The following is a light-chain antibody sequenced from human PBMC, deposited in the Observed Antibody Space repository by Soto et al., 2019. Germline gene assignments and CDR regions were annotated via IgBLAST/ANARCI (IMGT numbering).Light chain of an antibody. J-gene: IGKJ5*01. CDR2: DAS. Sequence: EIVLTQSPATLSWSPGGRGTLSCRASQSISSYLAWYQRKPGQAPRLLIYDASNRATGIPARFSGSGSGTDFALTISSLEPEDFAVYYCQQRSNCPITFGQGTRLEIK. CDR3: QQRSNCPIT. V-gene: IGKV3-11*01. CDR1: QSISSY.